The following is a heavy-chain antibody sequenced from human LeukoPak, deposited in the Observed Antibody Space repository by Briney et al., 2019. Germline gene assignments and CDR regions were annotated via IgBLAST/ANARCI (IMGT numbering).Heavy chain of an antibody. CDR1: GFTFSSYA. CDR2: ISTNGGRT. D-gene: IGHD2-15*01. J-gene: IGHJ4*02. CDR3: PLPTLGY. V-gene: IGHV3-64D*08. Sequence: PGGSLRLSCSASGFTFSSYAMHWVRQAPGKGLQYVSGISTNGGRTYYADSVRGRFTISRDNSKNTLYLQMSSLRVEDTAVYYRPLPTLGYWGQGTLVTVSS.